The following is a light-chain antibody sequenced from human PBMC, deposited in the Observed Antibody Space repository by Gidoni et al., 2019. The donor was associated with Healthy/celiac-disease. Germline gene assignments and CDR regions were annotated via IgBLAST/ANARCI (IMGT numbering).Light chain of an antibody. V-gene: IGKV1-5*03. CDR1: QSISSW. CDR2: KAS. CDR3: QQYNSYSSGR. Sequence: DIQMTQSPSTLSPSVGDRVTITCLASQSISSWLAWYQQKPEKAPKLLIYKASSLESGVPSRFSGSGSGTEFTLTISSRQPDELATNYCQQYNSYSSGRFGQGTKVEIK. J-gene: IGKJ1*01.